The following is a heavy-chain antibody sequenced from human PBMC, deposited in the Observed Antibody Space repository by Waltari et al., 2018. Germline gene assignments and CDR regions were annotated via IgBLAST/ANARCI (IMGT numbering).Heavy chain of an antibody. J-gene: IGHJ1*01. CDR3: ARGVLYDSSGYQEYFQH. Sequence: QLQLQESGPGLVKPSETLSLTCTVSGGPISSSSYTWGWIRQPPGKGLEWIGSIYYSGSTYYNPSLKSRVTISVDTSKNQFSLKLSSVTAADTAVYYCARGVLYDSSGYQEYFQHWGQGTLVTVSS. CDR2: IYYSGST. CDR1: GGPISSSSYT. D-gene: IGHD3-22*01. V-gene: IGHV4-39*07.